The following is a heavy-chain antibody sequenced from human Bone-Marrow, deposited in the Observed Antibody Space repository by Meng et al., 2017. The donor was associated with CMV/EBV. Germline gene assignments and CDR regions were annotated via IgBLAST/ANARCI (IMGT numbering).Heavy chain of an antibody. J-gene: IGHJ3*02. CDR2: MNWNGGST. CDR3: ARKAHAFDI. Sequence: GGSLRLSCAASGYTFDDYCMSWVRQAPGKGLEWVSGMNWNGGSTGYADSVKGRFTISRDDAKNSLYLQMNSLRAEDTALYYCARKAHAFDIWGQGTMVTVSS. CDR1: GYTFDDYC. V-gene: IGHV3-20*04.